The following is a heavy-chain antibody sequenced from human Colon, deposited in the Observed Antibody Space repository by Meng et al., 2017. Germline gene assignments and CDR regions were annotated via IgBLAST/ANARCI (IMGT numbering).Heavy chain of an antibody. D-gene: IGHD1-26*01. CDR2: FSHSGTT. CDR3: ARNGKWGFDY. CDR1: SGSISSSDW. V-gene: IGHV4-4*02. Sequence: GPGPGRVTPSGSLSSTCAVSSGSISSSDWWSWVRLSPGKGLEWIGEFSHSGTTNYSPSLKSRSTISVDKSKSQFSLKLSSVTAADTAVYYCARNGKWGFDYWGQGTLVTVSS. J-gene: IGHJ4*02.